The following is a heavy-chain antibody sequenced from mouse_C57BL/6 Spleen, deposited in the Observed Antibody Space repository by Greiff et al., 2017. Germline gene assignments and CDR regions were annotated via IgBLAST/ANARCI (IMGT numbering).Heavy chain of an antibody. CDR2: INYDGSST. CDR1: GFTFSDYY. J-gene: IGHJ2*01. V-gene: IGHV5-16*01. D-gene: IGHD1-1*01. CDR3: ARVYYGSSYVYFDY. Sequence: EVQLVESEGGLVQPGSSMKLSCTASGFTFSDYYMAWVRQVPEKGLEWVANINYDGSSTYYLDSLKSRFIISRDNAKNILYLQMSSLKSEDTATYYCARVYYGSSYVYFDYWGQGTTLTVSS.